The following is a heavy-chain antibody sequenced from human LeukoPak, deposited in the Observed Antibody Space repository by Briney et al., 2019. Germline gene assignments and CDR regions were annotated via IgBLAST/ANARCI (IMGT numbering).Heavy chain of an antibody. CDR2: ISDSGGST. Sequence: GGSLRLSCAASGFTFSSHAMSWVRQAPGKGLEWVSGISDSGGSTYYADSVKGRFTISRDNSKNTLYLQMSSLRAEDAAVYYCADRNVNRPIDYWGQGTLVTVSS. V-gene: IGHV3-23*01. CDR3: ADRNVNRPIDY. D-gene: IGHD1-14*01. J-gene: IGHJ4*02. CDR1: GFTFSSHA.